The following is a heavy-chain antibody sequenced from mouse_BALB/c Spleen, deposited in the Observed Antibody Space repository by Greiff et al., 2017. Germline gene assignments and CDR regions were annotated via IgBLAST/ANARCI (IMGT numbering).Heavy chain of an antibody. CDR1: GFSLTSYG. CDR2: IWSGGST. Sequence: VMLVESGPGLVQPSQSLSITCTVSGFSLTSYGVHWVRQSPGKGLEWLGVIWSGGSTDYNAAFISRLSISKDNSKSQVFFKMNSLQANDTAIYYCARKGGYGNSPVYFDVWGAGTTVTVSS. CDR3: ARKGGYGNSPVYFDV. V-gene: IGHV2-2*02. J-gene: IGHJ1*01. D-gene: IGHD2-10*02.